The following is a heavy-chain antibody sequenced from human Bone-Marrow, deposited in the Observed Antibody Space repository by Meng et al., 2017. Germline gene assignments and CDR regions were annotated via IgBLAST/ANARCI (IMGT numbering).Heavy chain of an antibody. J-gene: IGHJ4*02. Sequence: GSLRLSCTVSGGSISSSSYYWGWIRQPPGQGLEWIGSIYYSGSTYYNPSLKSRVTISVDTSKNQFSLKLSSVTAADTAVYYCARVFRKLLDYWGQGTLVTVSS. CDR3: ARVFRKLLDY. V-gene: IGHV4-39*07. CDR1: GGSISSSSYY. CDR2: IYYSGST. D-gene: IGHD1-26*01.